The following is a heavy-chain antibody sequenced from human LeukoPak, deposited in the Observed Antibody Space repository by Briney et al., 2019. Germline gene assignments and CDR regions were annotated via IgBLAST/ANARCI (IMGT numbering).Heavy chain of an antibody. J-gene: IGHJ6*02. CDR3: ASGPSLAMAPWYYYGMDV. CDR1: GFTFSSYW. D-gene: IGHD5-18*01. Sequence: GGSLRLSCAASGFTFSSYWMHWVRQAPGKGLVWVSRINSDGSSTSYADSVKGRFTISRDNAKNTLYLQMNILRAEDTAVYYCASGPSLAMAPWYYYGMDVWGQGTTVTVSS. V-gene: IGHV3-74*01. CDR2: INSDGSST.